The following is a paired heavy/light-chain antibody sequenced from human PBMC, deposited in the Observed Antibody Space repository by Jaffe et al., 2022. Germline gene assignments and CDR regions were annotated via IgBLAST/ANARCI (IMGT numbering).Heavy chain of an antibody. J-gene: IGHJ4*02. CDR3: ARDDPRYGDTFDY. Sequence: EVQLVESGGGLVQPGGSLRLSCAASGFTFSSYWMNWVRQAPGKGLVWVSRINIDGSDTIYADSVKGRFTISRDNAKNTLYLQMNSLRGEDTAVYYCARDDPRYGDTFDYWGQGTLVTVSS. CDR2: INIDGSDT. CDR1: GFTFSSYW. V-gene: IGHV3-74*01. D-gene: IGHD4-17*01.
Light chain of an antibody. J-gene: IGLJ2*01. CDR2: YNS. CDR3: QVWDTTNNHPDVV. V-gene: IGLV3-21*04. Sequence: SYVLTQPPSVSVAPGKTARIACGGNNIGSKSVQWYQQKPGQAPVMVIHYNSDRPSGIPERFSGSNSGNTATLTISRVEAGDEAVYYCQVWDTTNNHPDVVFGGGTKLAVL. CDR1: NIGSKS.